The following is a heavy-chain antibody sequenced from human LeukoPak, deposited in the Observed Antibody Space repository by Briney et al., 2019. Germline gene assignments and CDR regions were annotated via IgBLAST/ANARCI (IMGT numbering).Heavy chain of an antibody. J-gene: IGHJ4*02. CDR3: ARDYSASGSLDS. CDR2: VKQDGSEK. D-gene: IGHD3-10*01. CDR1: GFTFNSHW. Sequence: PGGSLRLSCVVSGFTFNSHWMNWVRQAPGKGLEWVGNVKQDGSEKYYGDSVKGRFTISRDNAKNSLYLQMNSLRVGDTAVYYCARDYSASGSLDSWGQGTLVTVSS. V-gene: IGHV3-7*04.